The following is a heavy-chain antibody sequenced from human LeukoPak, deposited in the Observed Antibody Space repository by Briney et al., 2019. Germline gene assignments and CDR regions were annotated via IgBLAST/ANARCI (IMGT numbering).Heavy chain of an antibody. CDR1: GYSISSGYY. Sequence: SETLSLTCAVSGYSISSGYYWSWIRQPPGKGLEWIGYIYYSGSTNYNPSLKSRVTISVDTSKNQFSLKLSSVTAADTAVYYCARGIGDGYNHPFDYWGQGTLVTVSS. CDR2: IYYSGST. CDR3: ARGIGDGYNHPFDY. D-gene: IGHD5-24*01. J-gene: IGHJ4*02. V-gene: IGHV4-61*01.